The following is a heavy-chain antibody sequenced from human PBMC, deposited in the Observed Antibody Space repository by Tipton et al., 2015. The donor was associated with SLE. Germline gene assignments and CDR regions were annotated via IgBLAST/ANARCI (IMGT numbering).Heavy chain of an antibody. V-gene: IGHV1-69*05. CDR3: ARGRDQLPTSDY. D-gene: IGHD2-2*01. CDR1: GDTFNTYA. J-gene: IGHJ4*02. CDR2: IIPIIGIT. Sequence: QSGAEVREPGSSVKVSCKASGDTFNTYAFTWVRQAPGQGLEWMGAIIPIIGITKYAQEFQDRVTISTDESTNTAYMELTSLTSDDTAVYLCARGRDQLPTSDYWGQGTLVTVSS.